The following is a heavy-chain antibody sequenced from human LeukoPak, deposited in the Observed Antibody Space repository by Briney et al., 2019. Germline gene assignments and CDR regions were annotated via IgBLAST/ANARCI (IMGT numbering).Heavy chain of an antibody. J-gene: IGHJ4*02. V-gene: IGHV1-46*01. CDR1: GYTFTSYY. D-gene: IGHD3-9*01. CDR2: INPSGGST. CDR3: AREGDVLTGYYSKPYYFDY. Sequence: ASVKVSCKASGYTFTSYYMHWVRQAPGQGLEWMEIINPSGGSTSYAQKFQGRVTMTRDTSTSTVYMELSSLRSEDTAVYYCAREGDVLTGYYSKPYYFDYWGQGTLVTVSS.